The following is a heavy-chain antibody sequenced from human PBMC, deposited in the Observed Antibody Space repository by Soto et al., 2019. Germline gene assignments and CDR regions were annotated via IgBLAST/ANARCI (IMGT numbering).Heavy chain of an antibody. Sequence: ASVKVSCKASVYTFTSYAMHWVRQAPGQRLEWMGWINAGNGNTKYSQKFQGRVTITRDTSASTAYMELSSLRSEDTAVYYCARGRPPYYYGSGSYYKTEIYYYYMDVWGKGTTVTVSS. CDR2: INAGNGNT. CDR3: ARGRPPYYYGSGSYYKTEIYYYYMDV. D-gene: IGHD3-10*01. J-gene: IGHJ6*03. V-gene: IGHV1-3*01. CDR1: VYTFTSYA.